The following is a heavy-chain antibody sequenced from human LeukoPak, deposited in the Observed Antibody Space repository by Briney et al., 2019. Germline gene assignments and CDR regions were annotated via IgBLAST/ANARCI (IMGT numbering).Heavy chain of an antibody. CDR1: GASFSGYY. J-gene: IGHJ4*02. V-gene: IGHV4-34*01. CDR2: FMIVGST. D-gene: IGHD2-21*02. Sequence: SETLSLTCAVYGASFSGYYWSWIRQPPGKGLEWMGKFMIVGSTNSNPSLKSRVTISVDTSKNEFSLQLTSVTAADTAVYYCARGKTQVTATLQKLHYFDYWGQGTLVTVSS. CDR3: ARGKTQVTATLQKLHYFDY.